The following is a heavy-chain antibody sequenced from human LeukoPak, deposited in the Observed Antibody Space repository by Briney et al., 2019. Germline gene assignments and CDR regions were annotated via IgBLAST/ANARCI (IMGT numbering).Heavy chain of an antibody. D-gene: IGHD2-21*01. V-gene: IGHV1-2*02. CDR1: GYTFTGYY. J-gene: IGHJ4*02. Sequence: PSVRSSCKAFGYTFTGYYMHWLRRAPGQGLEWMGWINPNTGDTHYAQKFQGRVTLTRDTSITTVYMELSRLTSDDTAIFYCAVAPGDYWGQGTLVTVSS. CDR2: INPNTGDT. CDR3: AVAPGDY.